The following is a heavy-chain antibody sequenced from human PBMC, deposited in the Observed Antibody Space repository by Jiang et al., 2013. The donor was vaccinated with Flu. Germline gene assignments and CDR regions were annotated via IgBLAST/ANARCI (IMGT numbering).Heavy chain of an antibody. D-gene: IGHD1-7*01. Sequence: GLVQPGGSLRLSCAASGFTFSTYAMSWVRQAPGKGLEWVAVIWYDGSNKYYADSVKGRFTISRDNSKNTLYLQMNSLRAEDTAVYYCARDRETGTTYWFDPWGQGTLVTVSS. CDR1: GFTFSTYA. V-gene: IGHV3-33*08. CDR3: ARDRETGTTYWFDP. CDR2: IWYDGSNK. J-gene: IGHJ5*02.